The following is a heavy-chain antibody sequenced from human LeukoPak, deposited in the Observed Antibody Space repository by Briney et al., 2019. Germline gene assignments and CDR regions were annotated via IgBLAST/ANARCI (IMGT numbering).Heavy chain of an antibody. Sequence: SETLSLTCTVSGGSISSSSYYWGWIRQPPGKGLEWIGSIYYTGSTNYNPSLKSRVTISVDTSKNQFSLKLSSVTAADTAVCYCARAGDGYNSLYYFDYWGQGTLVTVSS. CDR1: GGSISSSSYY. CDR2: IYYTGST. V-gene: IGHV4-39*07. J-gene: IGHJ4*02. D-gene: IGHD5-24*01. CDR3: ARAGDGYNSLYYFDY.